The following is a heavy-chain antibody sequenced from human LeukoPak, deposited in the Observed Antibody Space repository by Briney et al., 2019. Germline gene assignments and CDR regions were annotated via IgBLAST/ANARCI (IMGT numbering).Heavy chain of an antibody. J-gene: IGHJ4*02. Sequence: PSETLSLTCSVSGGSISSYYWSWIRQPAGKGLEWIGRIYTSGSTNYNPSLKSRVTMSVDRSKNQFSLKLSSVTAADTAVYYCARNAFSSPGGGYYFDYWGQGTLVTVSS. V-gene: IGHV4-4*07. CDR2: IYTSGST. CDR1: GGSISSYY. CDR3: ARNAFSSPGGGYYFDY. D-gene: IGHD6-13*01.